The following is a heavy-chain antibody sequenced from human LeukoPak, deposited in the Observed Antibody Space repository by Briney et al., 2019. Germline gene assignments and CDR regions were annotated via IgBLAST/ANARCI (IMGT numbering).Heavy chain of an antibody. D-gene: IGHD3-10*01. Sequence: GGSLRLSCAASGFTFSSYSMNWVRQAPGKGLEWVSSISSSSSYIYYADSVKGRFTISRDNAKNSLYLQMNSLRAEDTAVYYCARDPLLWFGELSPRGSNDAFDIWGQGTMVTVSS. CDR3: ARDPLLWFGELSPRGSNDAFDI. V-gene: IGHV3-21*01. CDR2: ISSSSSYI. J-gene: IGHJ3*02. CDR1: GFTFSSYS.